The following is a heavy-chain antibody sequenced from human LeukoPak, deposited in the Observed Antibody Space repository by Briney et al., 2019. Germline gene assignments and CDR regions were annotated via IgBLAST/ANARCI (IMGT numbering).Heavy chain of an antibody. V-gene: IGHV4-61*01. CDR3: ARDPGGYDSSGYFDY. CDR2: IYYSGST. D-gene: IGHD3-22*01. CDR1: GASISSSSYY. Sequence: SETLSLTCTVSGASISSSSYYWSWIRQPPGKGLEWIGYIYYSGSTNYNPSLKSRVTISVDTSKNQFSLKLSSVTAADTAVYYCARDPGGYDSSGYFDYWGQGTLVTVSS. J-gene: IGHJ4*02.